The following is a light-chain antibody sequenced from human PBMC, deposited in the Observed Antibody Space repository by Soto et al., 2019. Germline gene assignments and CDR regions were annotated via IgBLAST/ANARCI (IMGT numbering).Light chain of an antibody. CDR2: DAS. CDR1: QTVNTW. V-gene: IGKV1-5*01. Sequence: DIQMSQSPSTLSASVGDRVTITCRASQTVNTWLAWYQQKPGKAPKVLIFDASSLKTGVPSRFSGSGSGTEFTLTISNLQPDDFATYYCQQYGSYSTVPFGQGTKVDIK. CDR3: QQYGSYSTVP. J-gene: IGKJ1*01.